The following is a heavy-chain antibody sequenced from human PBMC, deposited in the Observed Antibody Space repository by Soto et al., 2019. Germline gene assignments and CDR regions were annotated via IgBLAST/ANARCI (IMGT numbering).Heavy chain of an antibody. CDR2: INSDGSST. CDR1: GFTFSSYW. J-gene: IGHJ3*02. Sequence: ETLSLSCAASGFTFSSYWMHWVRQAPGKGLVWVSRINSDGSSTSYADSVKGRFTISRDNAKNTLYLQMNSLRAEDTAVYYCARDHIAVAGQGAFDIWGQGTMVTVSS. CDR3: ARDHIAVAGQGAFDI. D-gene: IGHD6-19*01. V-gene: IGHV3-74*01.